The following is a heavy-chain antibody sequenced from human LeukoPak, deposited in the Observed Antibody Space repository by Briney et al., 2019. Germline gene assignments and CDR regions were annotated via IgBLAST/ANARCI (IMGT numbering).Heavy chain of an antibody. CDR1: GFTFTRYW. CDR2: INIDGTTT. CDR3: ARDSYELGVTFDY. Sequence: GGSLRLSCAASGFTFTRYWMHWVRQVPGKGLVWVSRINIDGTTTNYADSVKGRFTVSRDNAKNTLFLQLSSLRVEDTAVYYCARDSYELGVTFDYWGQGTLVTVSA. J-gene: IGHJ4*02. D-gene: IGHD3-10*01. V-gene: IGHV3-74*01.